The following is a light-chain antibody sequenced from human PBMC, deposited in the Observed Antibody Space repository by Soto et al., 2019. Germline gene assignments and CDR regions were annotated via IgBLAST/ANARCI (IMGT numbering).Light chain of an antibody. CDR3: QHFSNSLLT. Sequence: EIVLTQSPGTLSLSPGERATLSCRASQSVASRNLAWYQQRSGQAPRLLIYGTSSRAIHTPDRFSGSGSGTDFTLTISALEPEDFAVYFCQHFSNSLLTFGQGTKVEI. CDR2: GTS. J-gene: IGKJ1*01. CDR1: QSVASRN. V-gene: IGKV3-20*01.